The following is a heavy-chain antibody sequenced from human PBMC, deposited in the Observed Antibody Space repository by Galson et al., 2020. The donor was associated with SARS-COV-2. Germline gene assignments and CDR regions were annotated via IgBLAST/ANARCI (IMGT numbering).Heavy chain of an antibody. Sequence: GGSLRLSCAASGFTFSTYTMNWVRQAPGKGLEWVSSISSSSTYINYADSVKGRSTISRDNAKNSLYLQMNSLRAEDTAVYYCARELGDYDSSGYWGWWGQGTLVTVSS. V-gene: IGHV3-21*01. CDR3: ARELGDYDSSGYWGW. CDR2: ISSSSTYI. D-gene: IGHD3-22*01. J-gene: IGHJ4*02. CDR1: GFTFSTYT.